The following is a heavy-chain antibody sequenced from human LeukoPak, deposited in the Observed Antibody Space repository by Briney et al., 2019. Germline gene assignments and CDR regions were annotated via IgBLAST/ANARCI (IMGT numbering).Heavy chain of an antibody. CDR3: ARDSGGYEVD. V-gene: IGHV1-2*02. Sequence: ASVKVSCKASGYTFTGSYMHWVRQAPGQGLEWMGWINPNNGGTNYAQKFQGRVTVTRDTSISTAYMELSRLTSDDTAVYYCARDSGGYEVDWGQGTLVTVSS. D-gene: IGHD2-15*01. J-gene: IGHJ4*02. CDR1: GYTFTGSY. CDR2: INPNNGGT.